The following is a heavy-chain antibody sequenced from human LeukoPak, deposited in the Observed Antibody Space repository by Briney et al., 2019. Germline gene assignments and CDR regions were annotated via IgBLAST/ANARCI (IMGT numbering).Heavy chain of an antibody. CDR1: GGTFSSYA. D-gene: IGHD2-21*02. CDR2: IFPIFGTA. J-gene: IGHJ4*02. Sequence: GASVKVSCKASGGTFSSYAISWVRQAPGQGLEWMGGIFPIFGTANYAQKFQGRVTITADESTSTAYMELSSLRSEDTAVYYCARGYHIGGDCYYWGQGTLVTVSS. V-gene: IGHV1-69*13. CDR3: ARGYHIGGDCYY.